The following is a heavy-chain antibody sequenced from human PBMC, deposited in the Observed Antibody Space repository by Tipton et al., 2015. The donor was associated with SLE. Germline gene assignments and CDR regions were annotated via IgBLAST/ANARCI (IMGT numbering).Heavy chain of an antibody. D-gene: IGHD3/OR15-3a*01. Sequence: SLRLSCAASGFTFNNYAIHWIRQAPGKGLEYASAISSSGNIYYADSVKGRFTISRDNSKNTLDLPMGSLRAEDTAVYYCARDGLRGIGKFFDYWGQGTLVTVSS. V-gene: IGHV3-64*02. J-gene: IGHJ4*02. CDR2: ISSSGNI. CDR3: ARDGLRGIGKFFDY. CDR1: GFTFNNYA.